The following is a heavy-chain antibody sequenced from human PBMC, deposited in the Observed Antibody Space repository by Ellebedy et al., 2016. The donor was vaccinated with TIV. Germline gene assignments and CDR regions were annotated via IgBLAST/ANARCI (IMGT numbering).Heavy chain of an antibody. CDR1: GFTLSDYN. CDR3: ARDENYGDEVIDY. V-gene: IGHV3-30-3*01. D-gene: IGHD4-17*01. Sequence: GESLKISCAASGFTLSDYNMHWVRHVPGRGLEWVGVTWTDASKDYYADSVKGRFSISRDNVKNSLYLQMNSLRDEDTAVYYCARDENYGDEVIDYWGQGTLVTVSS. J-gene: IGHJ4*02. CDR2: TWTDASKD.